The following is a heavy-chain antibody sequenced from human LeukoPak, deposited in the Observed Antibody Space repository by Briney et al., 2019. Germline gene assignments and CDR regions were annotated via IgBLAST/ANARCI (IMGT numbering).Heavy chain of an antibody. CDR1: GGSISSSSYY. Sequence: KPSETLSLTCTVSGGSISSSSYYWGWIRQPPGKGLEWIGSIYYSGSTYYNPSLKSRVTISVDTSKNQFSLKLSSVTAADTAVYYCARHLRRRGHKFDYWGQGTLVTVSS. D-gene: IGHD3-10*01. V-gene: IGHV4-39*01. CDR2: IYYSGST. J-gene: IGHJ4*02. CDR3: ARHLRRRGHKFDY.